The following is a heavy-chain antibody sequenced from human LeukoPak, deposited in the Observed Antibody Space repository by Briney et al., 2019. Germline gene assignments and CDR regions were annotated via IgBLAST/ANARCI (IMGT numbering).Heavy chain of an antibody. CDR2: IRYDGSNK. Sequence: GGSLRLSCAASGFTFSSYTMSWVRQAPGKGLEWVAFIRYDGSNKYYADSVKGRFTISRDNSKNTLYLQMNSLRAEDTAVYYCAKAYYYGSGSYLFDYWGQGTLVTVSS. J-gene: IGHJ4*02. CDR1: GFTFSSYT. CDR3: AKAYYYGSGSYLFDY. D-gene: IGHD3-10*01. V-gene: IGHV3-30*02.